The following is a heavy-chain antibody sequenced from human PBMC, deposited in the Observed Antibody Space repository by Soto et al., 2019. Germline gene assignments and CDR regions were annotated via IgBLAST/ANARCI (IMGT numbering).Heavy chain of an antibody. J-gene: IGHJ4*02. CDR3: AAEIDDYADFNY. CDR1: GFTFSKSS. CDR2: VVVGSDNT. D-gene: IGHD4-17*01. Sequence: GASVKVSCKTSGFTFSKSSVQWMRQARGQRLEWIGWVVVGSDNTRYAQNFQDRVTITRDMSTSTSYMELSSLTSEDTAVYFCAAEIDDYADFNYWGQGTLVTVSS. V-gene: IGHV1-58*01.